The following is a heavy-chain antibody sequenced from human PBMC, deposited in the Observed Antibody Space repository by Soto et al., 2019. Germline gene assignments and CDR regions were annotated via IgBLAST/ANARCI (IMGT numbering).Heavy chain of an antibody. V-gene: IGHV3-9*01. Sequence: LRLSCAASGFTFDDYVMHWVRQVPGKGLEWVSGINWNSGSIGYGDSVKGRFAISRDNAKNSLHLQMNSLSAEDTAFYYCVKDESINWYSGHFRHWGQGTLVTV. D-gene: IGHD6-13*01. CDR3: VKDESINWYSGHFRH. CDR2: INWNSGSI. CDR1: GFTFDDYV. J-gene: IGHJ1*01.